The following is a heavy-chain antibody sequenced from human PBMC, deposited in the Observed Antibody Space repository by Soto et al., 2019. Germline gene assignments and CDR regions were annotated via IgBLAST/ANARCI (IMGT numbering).Heavy chain of an antibody. Sequence: SETLSLTCTVSGGSISSGGYYWSWIRQLPGKGLDYIGYIYYSGSTYYSPSLKSRVTISVDTSKNQFSLRLSSVTAADTAVYYCAAEVGFGPLFDYWGQGTLVTVSS. V-gene: IGHV4-31*03. D-gene: IGHD3-3*01. CDR2: IYYSGST. CDR1: GGSISSGGYY. CDR3: AAEVGFGPLFDY. J-gene: IGHJ4*02.